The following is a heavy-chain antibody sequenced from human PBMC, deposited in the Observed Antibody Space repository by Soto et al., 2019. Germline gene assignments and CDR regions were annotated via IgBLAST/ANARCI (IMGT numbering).Heavy chain of an antibody. CDR2: IIPIFGTA. V-gene: IGHV1-69*01. J-gene: IGHJ4*02. CDR3: ARAPDYYDSSGYRTYYFDY. Sequence: QVQLVQSGAEVKKPGSSVKVSCKASGGTFSSYAISWVRQAPGQGLEWMGGIIPIFGTANYAQKFQGRVTITADESTSTAYMELSSLRSEATAVYYCARAPDYYDSSGYRTYYFDYWGQGTLVTVSS. D-gene: IGHD3-22*01. CDR1: GGTFSSYA.